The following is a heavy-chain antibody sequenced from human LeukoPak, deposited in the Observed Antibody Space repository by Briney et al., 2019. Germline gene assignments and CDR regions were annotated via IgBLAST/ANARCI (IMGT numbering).Heavy chain of an antibody. CDR2: INHSGST. J-gene: IGHJ5*02. CDR1: GGSFSGCY. Sequence: ASETLSLTCAVYGGSFSGCYWSWIRQPPGKGLEWIGEINHSGSTNYNPSLKSRVTISVDTSKSQFSLKLSSVTAADTAVYYCARVGVGYSYGFFVPDPRKNWFDPWGQGTLVTVSS. D-gene: IGHD5-18*01. CDR3: ARVGVGYSYGFFVPDPRKNWFDP. V-gene: IGHV4-34*01.